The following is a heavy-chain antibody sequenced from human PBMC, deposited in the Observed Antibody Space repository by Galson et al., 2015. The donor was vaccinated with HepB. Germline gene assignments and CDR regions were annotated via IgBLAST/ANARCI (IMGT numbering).Heavy chain of an antibody. V-gene: IGHV3-11*05. CDR1: GFTFSDYY. CDR2: IGSSSTYR. CDR3: ARDLPYFYDGSGHYPGFDY. J-gene: IGHJ4*02. D-gene: IGHD3-22*01. Sequence: SLRLSCAASGFTFSDYYMSWIRQAPGKGLEWVSYIGSSSTYRNYADSVKGRFTISRDNAKNSLYLQMNSLRAEDTAVYYCARDLPYFYDGSGHYPGFDYWGQGTPVTVSS.